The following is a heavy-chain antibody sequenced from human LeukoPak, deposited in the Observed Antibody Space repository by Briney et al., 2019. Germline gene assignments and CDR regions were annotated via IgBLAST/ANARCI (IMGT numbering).Heavy chain of an antibody. CDR2: IYHSGST. Sequence: SETLSLTCTVSGYSISSGYYWGWIRQPPGKGLEWIGSIYHSGSTYYNPSLKSRVTISVDTSKNQFSLKLSSVTAADTAVYYCAAGGLAWGQGTQVTVSS. CDR1: GYSISSGYY. V-gene: IGHV4-38-2*02. J-gene: IGHJ5*02. CDR3: AAGGLA. D-gene: IGHD6-25*01.